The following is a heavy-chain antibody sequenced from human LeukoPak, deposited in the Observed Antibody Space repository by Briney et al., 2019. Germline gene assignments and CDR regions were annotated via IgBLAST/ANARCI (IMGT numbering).Heavy chain of an antibody. D-gene: IGHD2-2*01. CDR2: ISSSSSTI. J-gene: IGHJ4*02. V-gene: IGHV3-48*01. CDR3: ASVPGIVVVPDDLDY. Sequence: GGSLRLSCAASGFTFSSYSMNWVRQAPGKGLEWVSYISSSSSTIYYADSVKGRFTISRDNAKNSLYLQMNSLRAEDTAVYYCASVPGIVVVPDDLDYWGQGTLVTVSS. CDR1: GFTFSSYS.